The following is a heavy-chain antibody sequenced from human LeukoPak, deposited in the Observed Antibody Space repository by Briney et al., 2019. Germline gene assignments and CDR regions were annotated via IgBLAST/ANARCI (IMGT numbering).Heavy chain of an antibody. D-gene: IGHD3-9*01. V-gene: IGHV3-23*01. CDR2: ISGSGDST. CDR1: GFTFDDYG. J-gene: IGHJ4*02. Sequence: GGSLRLSCAASGFTFDDYGMSWVRQAPGKGLELVSAISGSGDSTYYADSVKGRFTISRDNSKNTVYLQMNSLRAEDTAVYYCAKEAYYDILTKTDYWGQGTLVTVSS. CDR3: AKEAYYDILTKTDY.